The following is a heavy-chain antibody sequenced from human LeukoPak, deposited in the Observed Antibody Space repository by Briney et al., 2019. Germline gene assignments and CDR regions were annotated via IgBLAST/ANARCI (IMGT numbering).Heavy chain of an antibody. V-gene: IGHV4-30-4*08. CDR3: ARRRGDGPLRD. CDR1: SGSISTSSYY. CDR2: IYYSGST. D-gene: IGHD2-8*01. Sequence: SEALSLTCTVSSGSISTSSYYWSWIRQPPGKGLEWIGYIYYSGSTYYNPSLKSRVTISVDTSKNQFSLKLSSVTAADTAVYYCARRRGDGPLRDWGQGTLVTVSS. J-gene: IGHJ4*02.